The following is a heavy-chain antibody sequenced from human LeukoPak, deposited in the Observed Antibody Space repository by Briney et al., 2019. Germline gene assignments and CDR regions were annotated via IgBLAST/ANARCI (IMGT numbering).Heavy chain of an antibody. V-gene: IGHV4-4*07. D-gene: IGHD6-19*01. CDR3: ARDPPPVMYSSGWSTFDY. CDR1: GGSISSYY. CDR2: IYTSGST. Sequence: PSETLSLTCTVSGGSISSYYWSWIRQPAGKGLEWIGRIYTSGSTNYNPSLKSRVTMSVDTSKNQFSLKLSSVTAADTAVYYCARDPPPVMYSSGWSTFDYWGQGTLVTVSS. J-gene: IGHJ4*02.